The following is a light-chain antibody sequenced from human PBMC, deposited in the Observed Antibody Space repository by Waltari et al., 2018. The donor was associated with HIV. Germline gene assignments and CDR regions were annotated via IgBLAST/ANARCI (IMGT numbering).Light chain of an antibody. J-gene: IGLJ2*01. V-gene: IGLV2-11*01. Sequence: QSALTQPRSVSGAPEQSVTIACTGTTSDVGGYDYVSRYQQRPGKATKLMIYDVNKRSSGVPHRFSGSKSGNTASLTISGLQAEDEADYYCCSYAGTYTLVLFGGGTKLTVL. CDR2: DVN. CDR1: TSDVGGYDY. CDR3: CSYAGTYTLVL.